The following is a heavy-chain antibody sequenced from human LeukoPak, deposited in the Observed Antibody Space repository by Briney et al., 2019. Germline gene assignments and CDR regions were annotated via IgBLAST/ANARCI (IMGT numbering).Heavy chain of an antibody. V-gene: IGHV1-46*01. J-gene: IGHJ4*02. CDR1: GYTFTSYY. D-gene: IGHD3-22*01. CDR3: ARDYLMGDSSGPPYDY. Sequence: ASXKVSCKAAGYTFTSYYMHWVRQAPGQGLEWMGIINPSGGRTSYAQKFQGRGTMTRDTSTSTVYIELSSLRSEDTAVCYCARDYLMGDSSGPPYDYWGQGTLVTVSS. CDR2: INPSGGRT.